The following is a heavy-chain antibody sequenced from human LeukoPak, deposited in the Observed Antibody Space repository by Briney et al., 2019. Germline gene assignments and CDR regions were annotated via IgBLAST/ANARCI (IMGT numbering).Heavy chain of an antibody. CDR3: ARHLHYYDRYYFDY. D-gene: IGHD3-22*01. CDR2: IYYNGST. V-gene: IGHV4-59*08. CDR1: GGSISSYY. J-gene: IGHJ4*02. Sequence: SETLSLTCTVSGGSISSYYWSWIRQPPGKGLEWIGYIYYNGSTNYNPSLKSRVTISVDTSKNQFSLKLSSVTAADTAVYYCARHLHYYDRYYFDYWGQGTLVTVSS.